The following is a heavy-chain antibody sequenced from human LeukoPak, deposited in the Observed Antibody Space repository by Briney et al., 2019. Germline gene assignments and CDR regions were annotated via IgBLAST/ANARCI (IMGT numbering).Heavy chain of an antibody. V-gene: IGHV3-74*01. CDR2: INSDGSTT. CDR1: GFIFSRYW. Sequence: GGSLRLSCAASGFIFSRYWMHWVRQAPGKGLVWVSRINSDGSTTSYADSVKGRFTISRDNAKNSLYLQMNSLRAEDTAVYYCARAGNRFDYWGQGTLVTVSS. CDR3: ARAGNRFDY. J-gene: IGHJ4*02.